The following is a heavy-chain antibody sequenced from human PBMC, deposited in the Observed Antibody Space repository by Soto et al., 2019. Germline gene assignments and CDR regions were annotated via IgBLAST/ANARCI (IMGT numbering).Heavy chain of an antibody. Sequence: GPLRISSAAARFALSDHYMCWVRQAPGKGLEWVGRSRNKLNSYITEYAASVKGRFTISRDDSKNSLYLQIKSLISADTAVYYCARVPVVMTAIQGAYFDYWGQGTLVT. J-gene: IGHJ4*02. CDR3: ARVPVVMTAIQGAYFDY. CDR2: SRNKLNSYIT. V-gene: IGHV3-72*01. D-gene: IGHD2-21*02. CDR1: RFALSDHY.